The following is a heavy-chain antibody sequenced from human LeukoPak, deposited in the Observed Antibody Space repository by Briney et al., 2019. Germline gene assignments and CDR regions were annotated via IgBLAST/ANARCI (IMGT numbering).Heavy chain of an antibody. CDR2: INTYNGNT. CDR1: DYTYSNYG. Sequence: GASVKVSCKASDYTYSNYGISWVRQAPGQGLEWMGWINTYNGNTNYAQRLQGRVTMTIDTSTSTAYMELRRLRSDYTAMYYCAGDLDFWSGYLDYWGQGTLVTVSS. CDR3: AGDLDFWSGYLDY. J-gene: IGHJ4*02. V-gene: IGHV1-18*01. D-gene: IGHD3-3*01.